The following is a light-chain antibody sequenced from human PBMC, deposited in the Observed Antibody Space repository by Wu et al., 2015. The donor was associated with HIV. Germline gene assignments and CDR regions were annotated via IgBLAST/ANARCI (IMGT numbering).Light chain of an antibody. Sequence: EIVLTQSPGTLSLSPGERATLSCRASQSISSDFLAWYQQRPGQAPRLLIYGASGRATGIPDRFSGSGSGTDFTLTISRLEPEDFAVYYCQQYRFSPITFGQGTRLEIK. CDR1: QSISSDF. J-gene: IGKJ5*01. V-gene: IGKV3-20*01. CDR3: QQYRFSPIT. CDR2: GAS.